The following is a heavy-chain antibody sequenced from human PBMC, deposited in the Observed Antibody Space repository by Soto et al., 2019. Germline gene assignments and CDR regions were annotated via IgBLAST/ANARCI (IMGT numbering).Heavy chain of an antibody. Sequence: PGGSLRLSCAASGFTFSSYGMTWVRQAPGKGLEWVSAISGSGGSTFYADSLGGRFTISRDNSQNILFLEMKSLRAGDTAMYFCAKTSSASGRECPGHWGQGA. CDR2: ISGSGGST. CDR3: AKTSSASGRECPGH. D-gene: IGHD6-6*01. J-gene: IGHJ4*02. V-gene: IGHV3-23*01. CDR1: GFTFSSYG.